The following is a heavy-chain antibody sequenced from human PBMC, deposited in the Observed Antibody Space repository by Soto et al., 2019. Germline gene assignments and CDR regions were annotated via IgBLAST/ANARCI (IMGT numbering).Heavy chain of an antibody. CDR3: ARGSRKYSSSWYASWFDP. Sequence: PSETLSLTCTVSGGSISSSSYYWGWIRQPPGEGLEWIGSIYYSGSTYYNPSLKSRVTISVDTSKNQFSLKLSSVTAADTAVYYCARGSRKYSSSWYASWFDPWGQGTLVTVSS. J-gene: IGHJ5*02. V-gene: IGHV4-39*01. CDR2: IYYSGST. D-gene: IGHD6-13*01. CDR1: GGSISSSSYY.